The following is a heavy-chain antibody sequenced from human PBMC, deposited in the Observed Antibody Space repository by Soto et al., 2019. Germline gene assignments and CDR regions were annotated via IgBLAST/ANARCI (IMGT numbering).Heavy chain of an antibody. CDR2: ISSSGSTI. V-gene: IGHV3-11*01. Sequence: QVQLVESGGGLVKPGGSLRLSCAASGFTFSDYYMSWIRQAPGKGLEWVSYISSSGSTIYYADSVKGRFTISRDNAKNSLYLQMNSLRAEDTAVYYCARDQPPGYCSSTSCYEKGYYMDVWGKGTTVTVSS. J-gene: IGHJ6*03. CDR1: GFTFSDYY. CDR3: ARDQPPGYCSSTSCYEKGYYMDV. D-gene: IGHD2-2*01.